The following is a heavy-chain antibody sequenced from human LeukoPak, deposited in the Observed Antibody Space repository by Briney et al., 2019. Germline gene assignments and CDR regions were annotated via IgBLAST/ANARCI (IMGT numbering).Heavy chain of an antibody. J-gene: IGHJ4*02. D-gene: IGHD3-22*01. CDR1: GFTFSNYA. CDR2: ITVSGGST. CDR3: AKGTITLRVSVGFDY. Sequence: GGSLRLSCAASGFTFSNYAMSWVRRAPGKGLEWVSTITVSGGSTYYADSVKGRFTISRDNPQNTLYLQMNSLRAEDTAVYYCAKGTITLRVSVGFDYWGQGTLVTVSS. V-gene: IGHV3-23*01.